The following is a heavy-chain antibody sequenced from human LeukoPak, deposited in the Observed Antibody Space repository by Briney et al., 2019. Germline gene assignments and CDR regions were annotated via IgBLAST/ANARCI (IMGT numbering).Heavy chain of an antibody. J-gene: IGHJ2*01. CDR1: GGSISSYY. Sequence: SETLSLTCTVSGGSISSYYWSWIRQPPGKGLEWIGYIYYSGSTNYNPSLKSRVTISVDTSKNQFSLKLSSVTAADTAVYYCARHEGRVDTAMVPSWYFDLWGRGPLVTVS. V-gene: IGHV4-59*08. CDR3: ARHEGRVDTAMVPSWYFDL. D-gene: IGHD5-18*01. CDR2: IYYSGST.